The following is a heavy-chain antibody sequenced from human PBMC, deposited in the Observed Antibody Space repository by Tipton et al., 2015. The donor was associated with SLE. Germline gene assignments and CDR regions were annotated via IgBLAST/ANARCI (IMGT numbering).Heavy chain of an antibody. Sequence: TLSLTCTVSSGSITSSSHWWGWIRQPPGKGLEWIGSIFYGGNHHHNPSLKSRVTISLDTSKNQFSLKLRAVTAADTSTYFCARDRVRDVIQYWGQGILVTVSS. D-gene: IGHD3-10*01. CDR1: SGSITSSSHW. CDR2: IFYGGNH. J-gene: IGHJ4*02. V-gene: IGHV4-39*07. CDR3: ARDRVRDVIQY.